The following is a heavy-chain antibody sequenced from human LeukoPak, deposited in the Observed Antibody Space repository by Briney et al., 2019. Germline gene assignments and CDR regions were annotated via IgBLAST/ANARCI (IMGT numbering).Heavy chain of an antibody. CDR1: GGSFSGYY. CDR2: INHSGST. Sequence: PSETLSLTCAVYGGSFSGYYWSWIRQPPGKGLEGVGGINHSGSTNYNPSLKSRVTISVDTSKNQFSLKLSSVTAADTAVYYCARGPRRDGYKRVGFDYWGQGTLVTVSS. J-gene: IGHJ4*02. V-gene: IGHV4-34*01. CDR3: ARGPRRDGYKRVGFDY. D-gene: IGHD5-24*01.